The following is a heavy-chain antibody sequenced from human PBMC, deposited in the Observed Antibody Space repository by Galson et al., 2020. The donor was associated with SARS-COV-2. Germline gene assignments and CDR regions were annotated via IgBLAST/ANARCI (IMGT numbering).Heavy chain of an antibody. Sequence: ASVTVSCKASGYTFPGYYMQWVRQAPGPGLEWLGWINPHSGGAKYAQKSQARVTMTRDTSISTAYMELSSLKSDDTAVYYCSRVVGDGYNLDYYDDMDVVGTATTFTV. CDR1: GYTFPGYY. CDR3: SRVVGDGYNLDYYDDMDV. CDR2: INPHSGGA. D-gene: IGHD1-1*01. V-gene: IGHV1-2*02. J-gene: IGHJ6*03.